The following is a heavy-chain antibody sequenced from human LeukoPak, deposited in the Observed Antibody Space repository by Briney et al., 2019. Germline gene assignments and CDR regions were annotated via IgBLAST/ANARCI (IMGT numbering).Heavy chain of an antibody. V-gene: IGHV3-30-3*01. CDR3: ARVGRLVGGY. Sequence: PGGSLRLSCAASGCTFSSYAMHWVRQAPGKGLKWVAVISYDGSNKYYADSVKGRFTSSRDNSKNTLYLQMNSLTAEDTAVYYCARVGRLVGGYGGKGTLVTVSS. CDR1: GCTFSSYA. J-gene: IGHJ4*02. CDR2: ISYDGSNK. D-gene: IGHD6-6*01.